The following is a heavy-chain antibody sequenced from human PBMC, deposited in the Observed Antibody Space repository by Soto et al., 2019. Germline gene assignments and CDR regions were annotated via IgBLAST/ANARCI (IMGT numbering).Heavy chain of an antibody. CDR2: IYYSGST. J-gene: IGHJ6*02. D-gene: IGHD7-27*01. CDR1: GGSISSYY. Sequence: KPSETLSLTCTASGGSISSYYWSWIRQPPGKGLEWIGYIYYSGSTNYNPSLKSRVTISVDTSKNQFSLKLSSVTAADTAVYYCARDRASNWGFPYYYYYGMDVWGQGTTVTVSS. V-gene: IGHV4-59*01. CDR3: ARDRASNWGFPYYYYYGMDV.